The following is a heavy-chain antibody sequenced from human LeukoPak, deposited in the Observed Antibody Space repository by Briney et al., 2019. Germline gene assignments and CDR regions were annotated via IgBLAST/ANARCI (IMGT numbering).Heavy chain of an antibody. J-gene: IGHJ6*02. D-gene: IGHD1-26*01. V-gene: IGHV3-7*01. CDR1: DFTFSGYW. Sequence: GGSLRLSCTASDFTFSGYWVTWVRQAPGKGLEWVADIKPDGSGTYYLDSVRGRFTISRDNAKNSLYLHINSLRAEDTAVFYCARFGFSGTMDVWGPGTTVTVSS. CDR3: ARFGFSGTMDV. CDR2: IKPDGSGT.